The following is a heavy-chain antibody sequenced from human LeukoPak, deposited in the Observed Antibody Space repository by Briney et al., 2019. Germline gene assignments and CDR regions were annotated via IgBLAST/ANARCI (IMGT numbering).Heavy chain of an antibody. CDR3: ARDRYSSGWHYFGY. D-gene: IGHD6-19*01. J-gene: IGHJ4*02. CDR1: GFTFISYS. Sequence: GGSLRLSCAASGFTFISYSMNWVRQAPGKGLEWVSSISSSGSYIYYADSVKGRFTISRDNAKNSLYLQMNSLRADDTAVYYCARDRYSSGWHYFGYWGQGTLVTVSS. V-gene: IGHV3-21*01. CDR2: ISSSGSYI.